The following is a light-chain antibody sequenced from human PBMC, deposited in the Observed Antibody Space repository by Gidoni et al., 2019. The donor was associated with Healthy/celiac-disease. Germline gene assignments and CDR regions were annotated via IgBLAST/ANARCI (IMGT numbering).Light chain of an antibody. V-gene: IGKV1-8*01. CDR2: AAS. Sequence: AIRITQSPSSLAASTGDRVTITCRASQGISSYLAWYQQKPGKAPKLLIYAASTLQSGVPSRFSGSGSGTDFTLTISCRQSEDLATYYCQQDDSYPYTFXXXTKLEIK. J-gene: IGKJ2*01. CDR3: QQDDSYPYT. CDR1: QGISSY.